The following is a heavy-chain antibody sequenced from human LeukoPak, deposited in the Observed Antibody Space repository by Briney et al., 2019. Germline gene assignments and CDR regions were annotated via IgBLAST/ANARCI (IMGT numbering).Heavy chain of an antibody. Sequence: GGSLRLSCAASGFTFSSYGMHWVRQAPGKRLEWVAFIRYDGSNKYYADSVKGRFTTSRDNSKNTVYLQMNNLRVEDTAVYYCAKDRTYYYDSSRHYFDSWGQGTLVTVSS. D-gene: IGHD3-22*01. V-gene: IGHV3-30*02. J-gene: IGHJ4*02. CDR2: IRYDGSNK. CDR3: AKDRTYYYDSSRHYFDS. CDR1: GFTFSSYG.